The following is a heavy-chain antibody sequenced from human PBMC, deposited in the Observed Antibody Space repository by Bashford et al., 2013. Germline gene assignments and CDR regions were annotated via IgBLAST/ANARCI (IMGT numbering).Heavy chain of an antibody. CDR1: GYTFSNYW. V-gene: IGHV5-51*01. Sequence: GESLKISCQDVGYTFSNYWIAWVRLMPGKALEWMGIIYPSDSDIRYSPSFQGQVTISADRSISTAYLQWSSLKASDTAIYYCARPRLPGYGSFYYDMDVWGQGTTVTVSS. D-gene: IGHD1-1*01. J-gene: IGHJ6*02. CDR2: IYPSDSDI. CDR3: ARPRLPGYGSFYYDMDV.